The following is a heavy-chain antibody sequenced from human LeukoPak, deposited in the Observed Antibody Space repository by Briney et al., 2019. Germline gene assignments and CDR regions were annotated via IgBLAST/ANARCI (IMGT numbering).Heavy chain of an antibody. Sequence: PGGSLRLSCAASGFTFSSYSMNWVRQAPGKGLEWVSSISSSSSYIYYADSVKGRFTISRDNAKNSLYLQMNSLRAEDTAVYYCARVILYCTNGVCYWGGYDYWGQRTLVAVSS. V-gene: IGHV3-21*01. CDR3: ARVILYCTNGVCYWGGYDY. J-gene: IGHJ4*02. D-gene: IGHD2-8*01. CDR1: GFTFSSYS. CDR2: ISSSSSYI.